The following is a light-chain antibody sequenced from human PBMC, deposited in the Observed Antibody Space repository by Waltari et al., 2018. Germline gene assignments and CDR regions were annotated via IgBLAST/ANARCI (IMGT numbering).Light chain of an antibody. CDR1: QSVSSY. J-gene: IGKJ4*01. CDR3: QQYFTTPLT. CDR2: WAS. V-gene: IGKV3-11*01. Sequence: EIVLTQSPATLSLSPGERATLSCRASQSVSSYLAWYQQKPGQSPTLLIYWASMREYGVPDRFSGSGSGTDFSLTISGVQAEDVAVYYCQQYFTTPLTFGGGTKVEIK.